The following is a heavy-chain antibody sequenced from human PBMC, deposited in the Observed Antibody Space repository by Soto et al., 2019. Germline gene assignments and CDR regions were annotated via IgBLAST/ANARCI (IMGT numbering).Heavy chain of an antibody. CDR3: ARESFYDSGGFHGFDY. CDR2: IYYSGST. V-gene: IGHV4-59*01. D-gene: IGHD3-22*01. Sequence: SETLSLTCTVSGGSISSYYWSWIRQPPGKGLEWIGYIYYSGSTNYNPSLKSRATISVDTSKNQFSLKLSSVTAADTAVYYCARESFYDSGGFHGFDYWGQGTLVTVSS. CDR1: GGSISSYY. J-gene: IGHJ4*02.